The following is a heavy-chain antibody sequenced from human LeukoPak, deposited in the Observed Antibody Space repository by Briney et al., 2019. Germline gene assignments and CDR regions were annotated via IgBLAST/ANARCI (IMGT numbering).Heavy chain of an antibody. Sequence: GGSLRLSCAASGFTVSSYSMNWVRQVPGKGLVWVSRISPTGSTTSYADSVKGRFTVSRDNAKNTLYLQVNNLRAEDTAVYYCARGPNSNWSGLDFWGQGTLLTVSS. CDR2: ISPTGSTT. CDR3: ARGPNSNWSGLDF. J-gene: IGHJ4*02. V-gene: IGHV3-74*01. D-gene: IGHD6-6*01. CDR1: GFTVSSYS.